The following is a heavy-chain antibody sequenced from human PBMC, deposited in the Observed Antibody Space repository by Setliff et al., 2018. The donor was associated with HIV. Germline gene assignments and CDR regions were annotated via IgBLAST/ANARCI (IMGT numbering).Heavy chain of an antibody. Sequence: ASVKVSCKASGFTFTNYYIHWVRQAPGQGLEWMGIFNPTGGSTSYAQKFQGRVTMTSDMSTSTVYMELSSLRSEDTAVYFCARAWGTKDFDYWGQGTLVTVSS. J-gene: IGHJ4*02. CDR1: GFTFTNYY. CDR3: ARAWGTKDFDY. D-gene: IGHD1-7*01. CDR2: FNPTGGST. V-gene: IGHV1-46*01.